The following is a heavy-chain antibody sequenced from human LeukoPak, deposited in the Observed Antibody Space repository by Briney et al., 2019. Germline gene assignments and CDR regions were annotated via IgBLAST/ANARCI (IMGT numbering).Heavy chain of an antibody. CDR2: ISSSSSSTI. CDR1: GFTFSTYS. CDR3: ARDPFSGYNPVD. J-gene: IGHJ4*02. V-gene: IGHV3-48*02. Sequence: PGGSLRLSCAASGFTFSTYSMNWVRQAPGKGLEWVSYISSSSSSTIYYADSVKGRFTISRDNAKNSLYLQMNSLRDEDTAMYYCARDPFSGYNPVDWGQGTLVTVSS. D-gene: IGHD5-24*01.